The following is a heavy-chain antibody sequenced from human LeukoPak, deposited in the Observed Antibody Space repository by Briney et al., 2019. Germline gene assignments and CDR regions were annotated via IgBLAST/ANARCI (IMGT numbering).Heavy chain of an antibody. J-gene: IGHJ4*02. CDR1: GFTFSGW. CDR3: ARLVWGTDRYFDL. V-gene: IGHV3-7*01. CDR2: IKQDATAK. D-gene: IGHD3-16*01. Sequence: GESLKISCAASGFTFSGWMSWLRQAPGKGLEWVANIKQDATAKYYVDSVKGRFTISRDNAKNSLYLDMNSLRAEDTAVYYCARLVWGTDRYFDLWGRGTLVTVSS.